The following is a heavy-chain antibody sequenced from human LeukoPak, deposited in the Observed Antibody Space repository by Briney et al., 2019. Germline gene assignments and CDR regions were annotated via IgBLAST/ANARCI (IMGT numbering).Heavy chain of an antibody. D-gene: IGHD3-10*01. Sequence: GGSLRLSCAASGFTFSSYGMHWVRQAPGKGLEWVADISYDGSNTYYADSVKGRFTISRDNSKNMLYLQMNSLRAEDTAVYYCAKSYYYGSRSYMDYWGQGTLVSVSS. V-gene: IGHV3-30*18. J-gene: IGHJ4*02. CDR2: ISYDGSNT. CDR3: AKSYYYGSRSYMDY. CDR1: GFTFSSYG.